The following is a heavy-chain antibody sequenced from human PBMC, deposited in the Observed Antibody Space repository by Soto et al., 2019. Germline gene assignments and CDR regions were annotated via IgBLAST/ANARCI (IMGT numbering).Heavy chain of an antibody. Sequence: GGSLRLSCATSGFTFSGYYMSWIRQAPGKGLEWVSCISGSGNTIYYADSVEGRVTISRDNAKNSLYLQMSSLRAEDTAVYYCARALWGTVTTYYHYMDVWGKGTTVTVSS. CDR2: ISGSGNTI. D-gene: IGHD4-4*01. CDR3: ARALWGTVTTYYHYMDV. V-gene: IGHV3-11*01. CDR1: GFTFSGYY. J-gene: IGHJ6*03.